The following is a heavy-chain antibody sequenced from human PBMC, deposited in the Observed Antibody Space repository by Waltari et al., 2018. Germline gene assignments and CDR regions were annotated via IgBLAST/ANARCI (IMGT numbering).Heavy chain of an antibody. V-gene: IGHV7-4-1*02. Sequence: QVQLVQSGSELKKPGASVKISCKSSGYTFTNYAINWLRQAPGQGLELMGWIITSTGNPTYAQDFTGRFIFSLDTSVDTAYLEINSLKVEDTAVYHCAREVVPPHTVVVNWFDPWGQGTLVTVSS. J-gene: IGHJ5*02. D-gene: IGHD2-2*01. CDR2: IITSTGNP. CDR3: AREVVPPHTVVVNWFDP. CDR1: GYTFTNYA.